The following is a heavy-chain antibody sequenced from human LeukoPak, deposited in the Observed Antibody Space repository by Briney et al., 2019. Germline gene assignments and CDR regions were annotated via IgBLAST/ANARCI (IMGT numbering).Heavy chain of an antibody. CDR2: IKQDESEI. Sequence: GGSLRLSCAASGFTFSNYWMSWVRQAPGKGLEWVANIKQDESEIYYADSVKGRFTISRDNSKNTLYLQMNSLRAEDTAVYYCARDRGLLWFGESGGKEFDPWGQGTLVTVSS. J-gene: IGHJ5*02. CDR3: ARDRGLLWFGESGGKEFDP. V-gene: IGHV3-7*01. D-gene: IGHD3-10*01. CDR1: GFTFSNYW.